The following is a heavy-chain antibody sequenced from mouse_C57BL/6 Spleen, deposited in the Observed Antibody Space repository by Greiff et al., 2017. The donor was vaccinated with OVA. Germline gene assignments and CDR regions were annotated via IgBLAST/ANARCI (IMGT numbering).Heavy chain of an antibody. CDR2: INPSSGYT. CDR3: ASQPDYGNYVGGSMDY. J-gene: IGHJ4*01. Sequence: QVQLQQSGAELARPGASVKMSCKASGSTFTSYTMHWVKPRPGQGLEWIGYINPSSGYTKSNQKFKDKATLTTDKSSSTSYMQLSSLTSEDSAVYYCASQPDYGNYVGGSMDYWGQGTSVTVSS. V-gene: IGHV1-4*01. D-gene: IGHD2-1*01. CDR1: GSTFTSYT.